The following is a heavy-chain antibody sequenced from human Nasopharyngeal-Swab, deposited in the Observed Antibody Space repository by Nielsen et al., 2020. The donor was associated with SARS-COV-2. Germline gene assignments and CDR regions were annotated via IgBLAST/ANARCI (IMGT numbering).Heavy chain of an antibody. D-gene: IGHD1-26*01. Sequence: KVSCKGSGYSFTSYWIGWERQMPGKGLEWMGIIYPGDSDTRYSPSFQGQVTISADKSISTAYLQWSSLKASDTAMYYCARSGLVGATFFDYWGQGTLITVSS. CDR2: IYPGDSDT. J-gene: IGHJ4*02. CDR3: ARSGLVGATFFDY. CDR1: GYSFTSYW. V-gene: IGHV5-51*01.